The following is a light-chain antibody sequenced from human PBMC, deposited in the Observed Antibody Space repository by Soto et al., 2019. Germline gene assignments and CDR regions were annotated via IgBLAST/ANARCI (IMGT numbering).Light chain of an antibody. V-gene: IGKV1-5*03. J-gene: IGKJ4*01. CDR3: HQYFNPRT. CDR2: KAS. CDR1: QSISSW. Sequence: DIQMTQSPSTLSASVGDRVTITCRASQSISSWLAWYQQKPGRAPKLLIYKASSLESGVPSRFSGSGSGTEFTFTISSLQPEDTATYYCHQYFNPRTFGGGTKVDIK.